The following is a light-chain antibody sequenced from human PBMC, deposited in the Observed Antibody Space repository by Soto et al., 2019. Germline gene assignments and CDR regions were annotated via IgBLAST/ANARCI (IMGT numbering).Light chain of an antibody. V-gene: IGKV2D-29*02. J-gene: IGKJ5*01. CDR1: QSLLSSGGETY. CDR3: MQSTQLPLT. CDR2: EVS. Sequence: DIVMSQTPLSLSVTPGQPASISCRSSQSLLSSGGETYLFWYLQRPGQSPQLLIYEVSIRISAVPDRFSGSGSGTAFTMKISRVEAEDAGVYYGMQSTQLPLTFGQGTRLEVK.